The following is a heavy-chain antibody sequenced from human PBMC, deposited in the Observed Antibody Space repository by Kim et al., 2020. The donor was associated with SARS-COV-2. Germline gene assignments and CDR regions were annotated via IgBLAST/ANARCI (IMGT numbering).Heavy chain of an antibody. CDR2: ISSTGNYI. Sequence: GGSLRLSCAASGFTFSSYSMNWVRQAPGKGLEWVSSISSTGNYIYYADSVKGRFTISRDNAQNSLYLQMNSLRAEDTAVYYCAALLRGYLSSKVFDYWGQGTLVTVSS. CDR1: GFTFSSYS. J-gene: IGHJ4*02. CDR3: AALLRGYLSSKVFDY. V-gene: IGHV3-21*04. D-gene: IGHD3-16*02.